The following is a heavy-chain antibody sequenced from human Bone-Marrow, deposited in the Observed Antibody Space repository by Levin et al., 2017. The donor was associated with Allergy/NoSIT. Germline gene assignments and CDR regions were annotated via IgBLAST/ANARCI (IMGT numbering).Heavy chain of an antibody. Sequence: GESLRLSCAASGFTFSAYSMNWVRQAPGKGLEWVSSISSSSSYIYYADSVKGRFTISRDNAKNSLYLQLNSLRTEDTALYYCARDLHSVQHSSYGDYLYYYGFDVWGQGATVTVSS. J-gene: IGHJ6*02. V-gene: IGHV3-21*01. CDR1: GFTFSAYS. CDR2: ISSSSSYI. D-gene: IGHD4-17*01. CDR3: ARDLHSVQHSSYGDYLYYYGFDV.